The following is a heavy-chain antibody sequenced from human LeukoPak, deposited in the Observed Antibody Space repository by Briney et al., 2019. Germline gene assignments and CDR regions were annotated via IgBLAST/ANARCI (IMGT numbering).Heavy chain of an antibody. V-gene: IGHV3-48*01. CDR2: ISSSSSTI. CDR1: GFTFSSYS. D-gene: IGHD1-26*01. Sequence: PGGSLRLSCAASGFTFSSYSMNWVRQAPGKGLEWVSYISSSSSTIYYADSVKGRFTISRDNAKNSLYLQMNSLRAEDTAVYYCARVLAVGATHSDYWGQGTLVTVSS. J-gene: IGHJ4*02. CDR3: ARVLAVGATHSDY.